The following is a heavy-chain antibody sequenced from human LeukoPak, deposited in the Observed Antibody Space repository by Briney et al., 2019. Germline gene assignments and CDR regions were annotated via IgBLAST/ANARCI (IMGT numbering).Heavy chain of an antibody. CDR1: GFTFISYN. V-gene: IGHV3-48*03. D-gene: IGHD1-1*01. Sequence: GGSLRLSCAASGFTFISYNMNWVRQVPGKGLEWISYIKSGGTTTHYSDSVKGRFTISRDDAKNSLFLQMNSLRAEDTAVYYCATTHYRPYWGQGTLVTVSS. J-gene: IGHJ4*02. CDR2: IKSGGTTT. CDR3: ATTHYRPY.